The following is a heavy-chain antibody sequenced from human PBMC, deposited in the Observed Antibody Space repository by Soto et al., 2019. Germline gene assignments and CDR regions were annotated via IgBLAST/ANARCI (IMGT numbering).Heavy chain of an antibody. J-gene: IGHJ6*02. CDR3: ARGISSIGPRPPYHNYYYVMDV. V-gene: IGHV4-59*11. CDR1: GASIITHY. CDR2: VSNTATT. D-gene: IGHD6-6*01. Sequence: SETLSLTCTVSGASIITHYWALIRQSPGRGLESIGYVSNTATTTYNPSLKNRVTISVDASKSQFYLKSDDTAVYYCARGISSIGPRPPYHNYYYVMDVWGQGTTVTVSS.